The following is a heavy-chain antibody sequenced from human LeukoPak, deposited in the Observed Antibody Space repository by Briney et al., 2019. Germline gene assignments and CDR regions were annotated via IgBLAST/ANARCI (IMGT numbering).Heavy chain of an antibody. Sequence: SETLSLTCIVSGGSISSSSYYWGWIRQPPGNGLEWIGSIYYSGSTYYNPSPKSRVTISVDTSKNQFSLKLSSVTAADTAVYYCARDRREDFWSGYYRNWFDPWGQGTLVTVSS. CDR1: GGSISSSSYY. CDR2: IYYSGST. CDR3: ARDRREDFWSGYYRNWFDP. D-gene: IGHD3-3*01. V-gene: IGHV4-39*07. J-gene: IGHJ5*02.